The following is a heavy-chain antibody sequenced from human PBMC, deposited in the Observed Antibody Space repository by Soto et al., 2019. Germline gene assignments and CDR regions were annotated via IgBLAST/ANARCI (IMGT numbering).Heavy chain of an antibody. CDR1: GFTFSDYH. Sequence: QVQLVESGGGLVKPGGSLRLSCAASGFTFSDYHMSWIRQAPGEGLEWISSISSSGSTIYYADSVKGRFTISRDNAKNSLYLQMNSLRAEDTAIYYCARTYYDFWSGSFYYYMDVWGKGTTVTVSS. V-gene: IGHV3-11*01. J-gene: IGHJ6*03. CDR3: ARTYYDFWSGSFYYYMDV. CDR2: ISSSGSTI. D-gene: IGHD3-3*01.